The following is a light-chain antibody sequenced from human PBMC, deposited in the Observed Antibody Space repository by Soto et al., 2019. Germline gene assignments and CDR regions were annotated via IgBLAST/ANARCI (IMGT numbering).Light chain of an antibody. V-gene: IGLV3-21*02. CDR2: EDS. J-gene: IGLJ2*01. Sequence: SYELTQPPSVSVAPGQTARVTCEGDNIGRKSVHWYQQKPGQAPVLVVYEDSDRASGIPERFSGANSGNTATLTISRVEDGDEADYYCHVWSRSDLVTFGGGTKLTVL. CDR3: HVWSRSDLVT. CDR1: NIGRKS.